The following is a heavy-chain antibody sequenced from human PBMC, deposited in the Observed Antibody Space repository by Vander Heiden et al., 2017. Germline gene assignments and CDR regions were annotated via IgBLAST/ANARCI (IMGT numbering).Heavy chain of an antibody. CDR3: ARPGLPPREIAVAGFDY. D-gene: IGHD6-19*01. V-gene: IGHV3-30-3*01. CDR1: GFHFSSYA. Sequence: QVQLVESGGGVVQPGRSLRLSCAASGFHFSSYAMHWVRQAPGKGLEWVAVISYDGSNKYYADSVKGRFTISRDNSKNTLYLQMNSLRAEDTAVYYCARPGLPPREIAVAGFDYWGHGPLVTVYS. J-gene: IGHJ4*01. CDR2: ISYDGSNK.